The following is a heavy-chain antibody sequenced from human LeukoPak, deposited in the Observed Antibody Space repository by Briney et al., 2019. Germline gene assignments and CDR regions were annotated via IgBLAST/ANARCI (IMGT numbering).Heavy chain of an antibody. CDR3: ARDSTYCSSTSCFDY. V-gene: IGHV3-21*01. D-gene: IGHD2-2*01. CDR1: GFTFSSYS. Sequence: PGGSLRLSCAASGFTFSSYSMNWVRQAPGKGLEWVSSISSSSSYIYYADSVKGRFTISRDNVKNSLYLQMNSLRAEDTAVYYCARDSTYCSSTSCFDYWGQGTLVTVSS. CDR2: ISSSSSYI. J-gene: IGHJ4*02.